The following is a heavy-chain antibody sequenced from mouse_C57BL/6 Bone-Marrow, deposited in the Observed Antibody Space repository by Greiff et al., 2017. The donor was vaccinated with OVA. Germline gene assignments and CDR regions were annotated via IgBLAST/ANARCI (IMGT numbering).Heavy chain of an antibody. CDR3: TSHYYYGYWYFDV. D-gene: IGHD1-1*01. CDR2: IDPETGGT. V-gene: IGHV1-15*01. CDR1: GYTFTDYE. J-gene: IGHJ1*03. Sequence: VQLQQSGAELVRPGASVTLSCKASGYTFTDYEMHWVKQTPVHGLEWIGAIDPETGGTAYNQKFKGKAILTADKSSSTAYMELRSLTSEDSAVYYCTSHYYYGYWYFDVWGTGTTVTVSS.